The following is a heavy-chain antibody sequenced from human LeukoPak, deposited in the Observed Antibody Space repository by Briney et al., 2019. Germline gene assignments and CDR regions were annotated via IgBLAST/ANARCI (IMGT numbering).Heavy chain of an antibody. Sequence: GSLRLSFAASGFTVSSNYMSWVRPAPGKGLEWVSVIYSGGSTYYAYSVNGRFTISRDNSKNTLYLQMNSMRAEDTAVYYCARDRGYSGYVGDAFDIWGQGTMVTVSS. CDR2: IYSGGST. V-gene: IGHV3-66*01. J-gene: IGHJ3*02. D-gene: IGHD5-12*01. CDR1: GFTVSSNY. CDR3: ARDRGYSGYVGDAFDI.